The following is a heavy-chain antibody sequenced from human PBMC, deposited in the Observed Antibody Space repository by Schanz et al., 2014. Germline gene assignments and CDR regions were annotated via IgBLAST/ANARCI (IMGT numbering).Heavy chain of an antibody. Sequence: EVQLLESGGGLAQPGGSLRLSCAASGFTLSNYAMSWVRQAPGKGLEWVSAISGGGGTTYYTDSVKGRFTISRDNSKNTLFLQMNSLRAEDTAVYYCARDHTTESYYSAGPPIDYWGQGTLLTVSS. J-gene: IGHJ4*02. CDR2: ISGGGGTT. D-gene: IGHD1-26*01. CDR3: ARDHTTESYYSAGPPIDY. CDR1: GFTLSNYA. V-gene: IGHV3-23*01.